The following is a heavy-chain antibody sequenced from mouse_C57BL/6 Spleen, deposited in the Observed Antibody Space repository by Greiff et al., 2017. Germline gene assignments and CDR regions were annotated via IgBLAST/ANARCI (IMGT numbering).Heavy chain of an antibody. V-gene: IGHV1-80*01. CDR3: ALRGYDGYHQAWFAY. J-gene: IGHJ3*01. CDR2: IYPGDGDT. Sequence: VKLQESGAELVKPGASVKISCKASGYAFSSYWMNWVKQRPGKGLEWIGQIYPGDGDTNYTGKFKGKATLTADKSSSTAYMQLSSLTSEDSAVYFCALRGYDGYHQAWFAYWGQGTLVTVSA. D-gene: IGHD2-3*01. CDR1: GYAFSSYW.